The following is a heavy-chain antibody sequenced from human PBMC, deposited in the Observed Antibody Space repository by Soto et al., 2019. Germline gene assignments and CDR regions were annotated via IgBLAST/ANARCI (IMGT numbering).Heavy chain of an antibody. J-gene: IGHJ4*02. CDR2: IYYSGST. CDR3: ARDKITGLFDY. D-gene: IGHD2-8*02. CDR1: GGSFSSGGYY. V-gene: IGHV4-61*08. Sequence: SETLSLTCTVSGGSFSSGGYYWSWIRQPPGKGLEWIGYIYYSGSTNYNPSLKSRVTISVDTSKNQFSLKLTSVTAADTAVYYCARDKITGLFDYWGQGTLVTVSS.